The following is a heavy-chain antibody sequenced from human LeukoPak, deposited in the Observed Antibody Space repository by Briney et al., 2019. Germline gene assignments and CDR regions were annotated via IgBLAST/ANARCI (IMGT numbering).Heavy chain of an antibody. CDR2: INPSDGDT. D-gene: IGHD2/OR15-2a*01. CDR1: GYTSTNYY. CDR3: ARSFYDLLATFDY. J-gene: IGHJ4*02. Sequence: GASVKVSCKASGYTSTNYYMHWVRQAPGQGLEWMGRINPSDGDTSYAQKFQGRLTMTRDTSTSTFYMELSRLRSEDTAVYYCARSFYDLLATFDYWGQGTLVTVSS. V-gene: IGHV1-46*01.